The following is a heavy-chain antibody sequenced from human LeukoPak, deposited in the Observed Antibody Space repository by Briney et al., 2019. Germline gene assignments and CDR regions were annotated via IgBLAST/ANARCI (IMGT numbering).Heavy chain of an antibody. CDR1: GFTFSSYA. CDR3: ARDRLSSGFPPRAYYYYYGMDV. Sequence: GGSLRLSCAASGFTFSSYAMHWVRQAPGKGLEWVAVISYDGSNKYYADSVKGRFTISRGNSKNTLYLQMNSLRAEDTAVYYCARDRLSSGFPPRAYYYYYGMDVWGQGTTVTVSS. CDR2: ISYDGSNK. D-gene: IGHD2-21*02. V-gene: IGHV3-30-3*01. J-gene: IGHJ6*02.